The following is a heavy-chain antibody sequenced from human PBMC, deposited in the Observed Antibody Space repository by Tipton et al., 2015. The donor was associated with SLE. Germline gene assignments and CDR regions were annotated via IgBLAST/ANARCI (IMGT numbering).Heavy chain of an antibody. CDR1: GGSISSGDYY. CDR3: ARVSEGMVRELDY. J-gene: IGHJ4*02. V-gene: IGHV4-30-4*01. CDR2: IYYSGST. Sequence: LRLSCTVSGGSISSGDYYWSWIRQPPGKGLEWIGYIYYSGSTYYNPSLKSRVTTSVDTSKNQFSLKLSSVTAADTAVYYCARVSEGMVRELDYWGQGTLVTVSS. D-gene: IGHD3-10*01.